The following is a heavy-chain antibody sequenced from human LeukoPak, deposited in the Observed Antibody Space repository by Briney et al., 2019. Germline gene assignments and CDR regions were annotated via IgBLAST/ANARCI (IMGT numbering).Heavy chain of an antibody. J-gene: IGHJ4*02. D-gene: IGHD2-8*01. CDR2: IGKDGSEK. V-gene: IGHV3-7*01. CDR3: TRDTVYLQLAY. Sequence: GGPLRLSCAASGFVFPNYWMVWVRQAPGKGLEWVASIGKDGSEKSYVDSVKGRFTISRDNARNSLYLQMSSLTVEDTAVYYCTRDTVYLQLAYWGQGALVTVSS. CDR1: GFVFPNYW.